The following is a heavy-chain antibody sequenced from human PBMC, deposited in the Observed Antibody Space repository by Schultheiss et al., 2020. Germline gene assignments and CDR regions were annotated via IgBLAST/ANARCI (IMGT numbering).Heavy chain of an antibody. CDR2: ISGSGGST. Sequence: GGSLRLSCAASGFTFSSYAMSWVRQSPGKGLEWVSGISGSGGSTYYADSVKGRFTISRDNSKNTLYLQMNSLRAEDTAVYYCAKDSDSGSRLLGAFDIWGKGTMVTVSS. J-gene: IGHJ3*02. D-gene: IGHD1-26*01. CDR3: AKDSDSGSRLLGAFDI. V-gene: IGHV3-23*01. CDR1: GFTFSSYA.